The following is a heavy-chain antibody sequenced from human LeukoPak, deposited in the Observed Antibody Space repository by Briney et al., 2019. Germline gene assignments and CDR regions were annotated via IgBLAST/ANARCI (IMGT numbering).Heavy chain of an antibody. CDR2: INNDGSST. D-gene: IGHD3-10*01. CDR1: GFTFANTW. V-gene: IGHV3-74*01. Sequence: GGSLRLSCAASGFTFANTWMHWVRQAPGKGLVWVSIINNDGSSTNYADSVKGRFTISRDNSKNTLYLQMNSLRAEDTAVYYCARISRTYGSGSYIDDAFDIWGQGTMVTVSS. CDR3: ARISRTYGSGSYIDDAFDI. J-gene: IGHJ3*02.